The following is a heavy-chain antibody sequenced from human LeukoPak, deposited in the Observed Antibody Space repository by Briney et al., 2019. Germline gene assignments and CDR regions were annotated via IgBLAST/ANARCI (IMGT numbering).Heavy chain of an antibody. CDR1: GGSISSGGYS. Sequence: SETLSLTCAVSGGSISSGGYSWSWIRQPPGKGLEWIAYIYHSGSTYYNPSLKSRVTISVDRSKNQFSLKLSSVTAADTAVYYCARTYCSGGSCYDWSNWFDPWGQGTLVTVSS. CDR2: IYHSGST. D-gene: IGHD2-15*01. CDR3: ARTYCSGGSCYDWSNWFDP. V-gene: IGHV4-30-2*01. J-gene: IGHJ5*02.